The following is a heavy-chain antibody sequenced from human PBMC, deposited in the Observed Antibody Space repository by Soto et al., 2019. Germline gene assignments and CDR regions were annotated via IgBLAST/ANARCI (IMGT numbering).Heavy chain of an antibody. D-gene: IGHD2-15*01. CDR2: ISGSGGST. CDR3: AKDTCSGGSCELDY. Sequence: GGSLRLSCAASGFTFNSYAMNWVRQAPGKGLEWVSAISGSGGSTYYADSVKGRFTISRDNSKNTLYLQMNSLRADDTAVYYCAKDTCSGGSCELDYWGQGALVTVS. CDR1: GFTFNSYA. J-gene: IGHJ4*02. V-gene: IGHV3-23*01.